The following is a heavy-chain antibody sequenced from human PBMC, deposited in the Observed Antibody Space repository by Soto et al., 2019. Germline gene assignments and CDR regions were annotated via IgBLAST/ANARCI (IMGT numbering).Heavy chain of an antibody. CDR3: TRGADGFDY. CDR1: GFTFSSYD. Sequence: EVQLVESGGDLVQPGGSLRLSCGASGFTFSSYDFHWVRQATGKGLEWVSGIGTAGDTYYAGSVKGRFIMSRENAKNSLYLQMNSLSDGDTAVYYCTRGADGFDYWGQGTLVIVSS. J-gene: IGHJ4*02. CDR2: IGTAGDT. V-gene: IGHV3-13*01. D-gene: IGHD3-16*01.